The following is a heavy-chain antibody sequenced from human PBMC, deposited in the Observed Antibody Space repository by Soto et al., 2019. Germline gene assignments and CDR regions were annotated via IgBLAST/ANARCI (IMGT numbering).Heavy chain of an antibody. CDR1: GFTFSSYD. V-gene: IGHV3-13*01. CDR3: ARGLKSGITIFGVVSRPHRGMDV. CDR2: IGTAGDT. D-gene: IGHD3-3*01. J-gene: IGHJ6*02. Sequence: GGSLRLSCAASGFTFSSYDMHWVRQATGKGLEWVSAIGTAGDTYYPGSVKGRFTISRENAKNSLYHQMNSLRAEDTAVYYCARGLKSGITIFGVVSRPHRGMDVWGQGTTVTVSS.